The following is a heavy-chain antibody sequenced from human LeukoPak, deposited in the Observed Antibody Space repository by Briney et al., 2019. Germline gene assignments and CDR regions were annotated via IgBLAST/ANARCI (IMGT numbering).Heavy chain of an antibody. CDR3: ARATIEWELLDDY. V-gene: IGHV3-23*01. Sequence: GGSLRLSCAASGFTFSSYAMSWVRQAPGKGLEWVSAISGSGGSTYYADSVKGRFTISRDNSKNTLYLQMNSLRAEDTAVYYCARATIEWELLDDYWGQGTLVTVSS. J-gene: IGHJ4*02. CDR2: ISGSGGST. CDR1: GFTFSSYA. D-gene: IGHD1-26*01.